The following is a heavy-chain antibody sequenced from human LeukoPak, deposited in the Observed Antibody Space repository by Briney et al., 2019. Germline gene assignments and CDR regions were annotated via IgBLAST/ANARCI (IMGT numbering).Heavy chain of an antibody. CDR2: IKQDGSEK. V-gene: IGHV3-7*01. J-gene: IGHJ5*02. D-gene: IGHD4-11*01. CDR3: AKDRFGYSNPPNWFDP. Sequence: GGSLRLSCAASGFTFSSYWMSWVRQAPGKGLEWVANIKQDGSEKYYVDSVKGRFTISRDNAKNSLYLQMNSLRAEDTAVYYCAKDRFGYSNPPNWFDPWGQGTLVTVSS. CDR1: GFTFSSYW.